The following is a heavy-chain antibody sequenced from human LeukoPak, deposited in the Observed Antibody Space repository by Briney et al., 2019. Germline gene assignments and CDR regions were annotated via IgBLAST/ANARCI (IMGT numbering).Heavy chain of an antibody. J-gene: IGHJ3*02. CDR2: INHSGST. V-gene: IGHV4-34*01. CDR3: ARARYDSSGYYYDDAFDI. D-gene: IGHD3-22*01. Sequence: PSETLSLTCAVYGGSFSGYYWSWIRQPPGKGLEWIGEINHSGSTNYNPSLKSRVTISVDTSKNQFSLKLSSVTAAATAVYYCARARYDSSGYYYDDAFDIWGQGTMVTVSS. CDR1: GGSFSGYY.